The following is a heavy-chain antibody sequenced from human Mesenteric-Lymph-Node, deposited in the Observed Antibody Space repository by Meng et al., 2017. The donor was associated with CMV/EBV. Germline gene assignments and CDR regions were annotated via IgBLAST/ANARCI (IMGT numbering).Heavy chain of an antibody. J-gene: IGHJ4*02. V-gene: IGHV1-18*01. D-gene: IGHD7-27*01. Sequence: ASVKVSCKASGGTFHSYTISWVRQAPGQGLEWMGWISAYNGNTNYAQKLQGRVTMTTDTSTSTAYMELRSLRSDDTAVYYCARPGNWGSAYYFDYWGQGTLVTVSS. CDR3: ARPGNWGSAYYFDY. CDR1: GGTFHSYT. CDR2: ISAYNGNT.